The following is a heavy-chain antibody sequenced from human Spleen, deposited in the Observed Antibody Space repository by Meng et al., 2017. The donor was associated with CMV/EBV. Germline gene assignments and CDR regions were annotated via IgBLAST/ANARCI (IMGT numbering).Heavy chain of an antibody. CDR1: GDSISSSSYY. V-gene: IGHV4-39*07. Sequence: SETLSLTCTVSGDSISSSSYYWGWIRQPPGKGLEWIGSIYYSGSTYYNPSLKSRVTISVDTSKNQFSLKLSSVTAADTAVYYCARDVSGYSGYYYGMDVWGQGTTVTVSS. CDR2: IYYSGST. D-gene: IGHD5-12*01. J-gene: IGHJ6*02. CDR3: ARDVSGYSGYYYGMDV.